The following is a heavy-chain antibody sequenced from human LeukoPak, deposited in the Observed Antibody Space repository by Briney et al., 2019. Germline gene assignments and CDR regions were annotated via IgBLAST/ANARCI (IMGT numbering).Heavy chain of an antibody. Sequence: RPSETLSLTCTVSGGSISSSSYYWGWIRQPPGKGLEWIGSIYYSGSTYYNPSLKSRITISVDTSKNQLSLKLTSVTAADTAVYYCARHGFGAPRNFDYWGQGTLVTISS. D-gene: IGHD3-3*01. CDR2: IYYSGST. V-gene: IGHV4-39*01. CDR1: GGSISSSSYY. CDR3: ARHGFGAPRNFDY. J-gene: IGHJ4*02.